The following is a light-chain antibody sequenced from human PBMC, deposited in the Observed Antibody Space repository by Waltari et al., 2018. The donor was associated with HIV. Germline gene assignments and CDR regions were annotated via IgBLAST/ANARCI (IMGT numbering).Light chain of an antibody. V-gene: IGLV7-43*01. CDR1: PRAVTGAYF. J-gene: IGLJ3*02. Sequence: QLLVTKEHSLPVPLRGTVTLTCTSRPRAVTGAYFPGWFQLKPVQPPTALIHSTAIKYAWTPGRFSGSLRGGKPSLTLSGSQAKGRALYYCLRYFAIPLPYWAFGGGSKLTVL. CDR3: LRYFAIPLPYWA. CDR2: STA.